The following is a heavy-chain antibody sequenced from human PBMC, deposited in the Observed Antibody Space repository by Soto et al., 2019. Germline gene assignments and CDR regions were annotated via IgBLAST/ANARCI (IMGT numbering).Heavy chain of an antibody. D-gene: IGHD3-3*01. CDR3: AKGFRFLEWFGTPFDY. V-gene: IGHV3-9*01. Sequence: GGSLRLSCAASGFTFDDYAMHWVRQAPGKGLERVSGISWNSGSIGYADSVKGRFTISRDNAKNSLYLQMNSLRAEDTALYYCAKGFRFLEWFGTPFDYWGQGTLVTVSS. CDR2: ISWNSGSI. J-gene: IGHJ4*02. CDR1: GFTFDDYA.